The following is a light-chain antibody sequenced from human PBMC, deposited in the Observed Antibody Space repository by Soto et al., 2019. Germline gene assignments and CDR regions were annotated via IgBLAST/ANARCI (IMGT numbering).Light chain of an antibody. Sequence: EIVMTQSPATLSASPGERATLSCRASQSVRSNLAWYQQKPGQAPRLLIFGASIRATGIPARFGGSGSGTEFTLTISSLQSEDFAVYYCQQYNNWPPITFGQGTRLEIK. CDR2: GAS. CDR1: QSVRSN. J-gene: IGKJ5*01. CDR3: QQYNNWPPIT. V-gene: IGKV3-15*01.